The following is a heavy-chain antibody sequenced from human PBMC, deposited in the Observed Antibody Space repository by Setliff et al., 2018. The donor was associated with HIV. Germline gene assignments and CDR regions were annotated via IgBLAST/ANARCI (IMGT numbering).Heavy chain of an antibody. J-gene: IGHJ4*01. CDR3: ARDARWLQFPYFDY. CDR1: GDSISSHY. CDR2: IYYTGST. D-gene: IGHD5-12*01. V-gene: IGHV4-59*11. Sequence: SETLSLTCTVSGDSISSHYWRWIRQPPGKGLEWIGHIYYTGSTYYNPSLKSRVTISVDSSENQFSLKLSSVTAADTAVYYCARDARWLQFPYFDYWGQGTLVTVSS.